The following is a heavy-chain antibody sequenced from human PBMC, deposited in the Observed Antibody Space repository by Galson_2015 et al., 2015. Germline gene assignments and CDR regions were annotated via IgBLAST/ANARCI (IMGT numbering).Heavy chain of an antibody. CDR1: GFTVSSNY. Sequence: SLRLSCAASGFTVSSNYMSWVRQAPGGGLEWVSVIYSGGSTYYADSVKGRFTISRDNSKNTLYLQMNSLRAEDTAVYYCARGVGGYEYYYYYYGMDVWGQGTTVTVSS. CDR2: IYSGGST. D-gene: IGHD5-12*01. CDR3: ARGVGGYEYYYYYYGMDV. V-gene: IGHV3-53*01. J-gene: IGHJ6*02.